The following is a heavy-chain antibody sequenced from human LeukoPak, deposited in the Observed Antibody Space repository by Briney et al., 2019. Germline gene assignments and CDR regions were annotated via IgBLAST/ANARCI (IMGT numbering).Heavy chain of an antibody. V-gene: IGHV3-15*01. Sequence: GGSLRLSCAASGFTFSNAWMSWVRQAPGKGLEWVGRIKSKTDGGTTDYAAPVKGRFTISRDDSKNTLYLQMNSLKTEDTAVYYCTTETKAANYYDSSGYYYDDYWGQGTLVTVSS. CDR2: IKSKTDGGTT. CDR3: TTETKAANYYDSSGYYYDDY. J-gene: IGHJ4*02. CDR1: GFTFSNAW. D-gene: IGHD3-22*01.